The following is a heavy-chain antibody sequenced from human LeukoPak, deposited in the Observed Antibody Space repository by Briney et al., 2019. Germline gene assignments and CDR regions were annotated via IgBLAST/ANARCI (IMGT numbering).Heavy chain of an antibody. CDR2: INHSGST. V-gene: IGHV4-34*01. D-gene: IGHD4-17*01. Sequence: PSETLSLTCAVYGGSFSGYYWSWIRQPPGKGLEWIGEINHSGSTNYNPSLKSRVTISVDTSKNQFSLKLSSVTAADTAVYYCARVITVTTSDFDYWGQGTLVTVSS. CDR1: GGSFSGYY. J-gene: IGHJ4*02. CDR3: ARVITVTTSDFDY.